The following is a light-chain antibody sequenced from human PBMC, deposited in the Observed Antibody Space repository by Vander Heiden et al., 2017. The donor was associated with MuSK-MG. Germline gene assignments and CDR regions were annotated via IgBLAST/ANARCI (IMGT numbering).Light chain of an antibody. Sequence: DSQFHQPLPCLSAAVGVIGTITCRASQGISSYLAWYQQKPGKAPKLLIYAASTLQSGVPSRFSGSGSGTEFTLTISSLQPEDFATYYCQQLNSYPVTFGGGTKVEIK. CDR2: AAS. J-gene: IGKJ4*01. CDR1: QGISSY. CDR3: QQLNSYPVT. V-gene: IGKV1-9*01.